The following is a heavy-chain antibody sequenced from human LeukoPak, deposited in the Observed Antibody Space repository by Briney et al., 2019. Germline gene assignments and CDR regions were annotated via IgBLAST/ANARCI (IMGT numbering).Heavy chain of an antibody. CDR3: ARDFGGAARLDY. CDR2: INTDGSRT. J-gene: IGHJ4*02. V-gene: IGHV3-74*01. Sequence: GGSLRLSCAASGFTFSSYWMHWVRQAPGKGLVWVSRINTDGSRTYYADSVKGRFTISRDNAKNMLYLQMNSLRAEDTAVYYCARDFGGAARLDYWGQGTPVTVSS. CDR1: GFTFSSYW. D-gene: IGHD6-6*01.